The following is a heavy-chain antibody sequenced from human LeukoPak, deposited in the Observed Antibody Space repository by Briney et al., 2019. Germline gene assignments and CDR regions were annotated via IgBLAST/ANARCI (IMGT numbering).Heavy chain of an antibody. CDR3: GRENSGYYIDY. Sequence: PGGSLRLSCAASGFTFSRHGMHWVRQAPGRGLEWVAVIWHDGSQEYFTDSVKGRFTITKENLRNTLNLQMNSLRSEDTAIYYCGRENSGYYIDYWGQGTLVSVSS. CDR2: IWHDGSQE. D-gene: IGHD3-3*01. J-gene: IGHJ4*02. CDR1: GFTFSRHG. V-gene: IGHV3-33*01.